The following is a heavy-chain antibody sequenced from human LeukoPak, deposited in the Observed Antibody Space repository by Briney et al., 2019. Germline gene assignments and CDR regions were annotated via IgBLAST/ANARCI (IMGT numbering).Heavy chain of an antibody. J-gene: IGHJ5*02. D-gene: IGHD3-3*01. CDR3: ARVVIILSGFDP. CDR2: IYYSGST. V-gene: IGHV4-59*12. CDR1: GGSINNYY. Sequence: SETLFLTCTVSGGSINNYYWSWIRQPPGKGLEWIGYIYYSGSTNYNPSLKSRVTISVDTSKNQFSLKLSSVTAADTAVYYCARVVIILSGFDPWGQGTLVTVSS.